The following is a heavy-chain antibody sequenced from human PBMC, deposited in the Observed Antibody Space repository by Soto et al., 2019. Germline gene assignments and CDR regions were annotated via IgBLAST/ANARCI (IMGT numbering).Heavy chain of an antibody. CDR1: GFTFSSYA. D-gene: IGHD2-15*01. CDR3: AKVRDCSGGICYPPGYYYYFMDV. CDR2: ISGSGGST. J-gene: IGHJ6*03. V-gene: IGHV3-23*01. Sequence: GSLRLSCAASGFTFSSYAMSWVRQAPGKGLEWVSAISGSGGSTYYADSVKGRFTISRDNSKNTLYLQMNSLRAEDTAVYYCAKVRDCSGGICYPPGYYYYFMDVWGKGTTVTVSS.